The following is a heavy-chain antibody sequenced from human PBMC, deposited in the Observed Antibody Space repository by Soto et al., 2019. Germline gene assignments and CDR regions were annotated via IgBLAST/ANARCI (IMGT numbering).Heavy chain of an antibody. V-gene: IGHV4-39*01. Sequence: QLHLRESGPGLVKPSETLSLTCTVSGGSITSSSYYWGWIRQPPGKGLEWIGSIYYRGSTYYNPSLKGPVNISVDTSKNPLTLKLSSVTAADTAVYYCATQEVGGSYVYTFDPWGQGTLVTVSS. CDR1: GGSITSSSYY. CDR3: ATQEVGGSYVYTFDP. D-gene: IGHD1-26*01. J-gene: IGHJ5*02. CDR2: IYYRGST.